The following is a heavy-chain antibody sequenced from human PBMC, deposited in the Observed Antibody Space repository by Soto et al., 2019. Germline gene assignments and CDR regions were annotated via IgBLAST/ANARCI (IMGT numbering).Heavy chain of an antibody. J-gene: IGHJ4*01. Sequence: SETLSLTCAVSGGSISSGGYSWSWIRQPPGKGLEWIGYIYHSGSTYYNPSLKSRVTIAVDRSKNQFSLKLSSVTAADTAVYFCAGKPNALYYLDFWGQGALVTVS. V-gene: IGHV4-30-2*01. D-gene: IGHD2-8*01. CDR1: GGSISSGGYS. CDR2: IYHSGST. CDR3: AGKPNALYYLDF.